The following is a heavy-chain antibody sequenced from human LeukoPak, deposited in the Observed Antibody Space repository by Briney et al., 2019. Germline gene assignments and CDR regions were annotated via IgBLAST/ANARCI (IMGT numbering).Heavy chain of an antibody. CDR3: ARDTRSIVGAPPDAFDI. CDR2: MNPNSGNT. Sequence: ASVKVSCKASGYTFTSYDINWVRQATGQGLEWMGWMNPNSGNTGYAQKFQGRVTMTRNTSISTAYMELSSLRSEDTAVYYCARDTRSIVGAPPDAFDIWGQGTVVTVSS. J-gene: IGHJ3*02. D-gene: IGHD1-26*01. V-gene: IGHV1-8*01. CDR1: GYTFTSYD.